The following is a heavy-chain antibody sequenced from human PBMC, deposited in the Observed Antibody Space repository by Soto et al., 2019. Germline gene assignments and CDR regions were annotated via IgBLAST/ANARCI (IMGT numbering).Heavy chain of an antibody. CDR3: ARGYSSGYYYGGSDFDY. Sequence: ASVKVSFKASGYAFTSYGISWVRQAPGQGLEWMGWISAYNGNTNYAQKLQGRVTMTTDTSTSTAYMELRSLRSDDTAVYYCARGYSSGYYYGGSDFDYWGQGTLVTVSS. CDR2: ISAYNGNT. D-gene: IGHD3-22*01. CDR1: GYAFTSYG. V-gene: IGHV1-18*04. J-gene: IGHJ4*02.